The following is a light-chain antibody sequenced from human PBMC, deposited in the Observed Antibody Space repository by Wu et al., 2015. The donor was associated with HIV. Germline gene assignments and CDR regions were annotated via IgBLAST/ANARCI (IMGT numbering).Light chain of an antibody. J-gene: IGKJ5*01. CDR1: QNINNF. CDR3: QETSSSPPA. V-gene: IGKV1-39*01. Sequence: DIQMTQSPPSLSASVGDRVTITCRASQNINNFLNWYQQKPGKAPKLLISAASNLQSGAPSRFSGSGSGTDFTLTISSLQPEDFATYFCQETSSSPPAFGQGTRVDNK. CDR2: AAS.